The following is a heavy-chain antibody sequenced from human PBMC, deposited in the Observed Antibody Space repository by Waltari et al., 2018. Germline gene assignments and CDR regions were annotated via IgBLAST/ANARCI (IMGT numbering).Heavy chain of an antibody. J-gene: IGHJ6*02. CDR3: AKESAGGSGSFYYYYYGMDV. V-gene: IGHV3-23*01. Sequence: EVQLLESGGGLVQPGGSLRLSCAASGFTFSIYAMSWVRQAPGKGLGWVSAISGSGGSTYYADAVKGRFTIARDNSKNTLYLQMNSLRAEDTAVYYCAKESAGGSGSFYYYYYGMDVWGQGTTVTVSS. D-gene: IGHD3-10*01. CDR2: ISGSGGST. CDR1: GFTFSIYA.